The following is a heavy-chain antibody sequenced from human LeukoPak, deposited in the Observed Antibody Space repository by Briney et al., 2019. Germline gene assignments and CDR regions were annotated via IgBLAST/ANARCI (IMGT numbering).Heavy chain of an antibody. J-gene: IGHJ5*02. CDR1: GYSISSGYY. CDR2: IYHSGST. V-gene: IGHV4-38-2*01. CDR3: ARAGYTASHYWLDP. D-gene: IGHD5-18*01. Sequence: SETLSLTCGVSGYSISSGYYWGWIRQPPGKGLEWIGSIYHSGSTYYNPSLKSRVTISVDTSKNQFSLTLTSVTAADTAVYFCARAGYTASHYWLDPWGHGMLVSVSS.